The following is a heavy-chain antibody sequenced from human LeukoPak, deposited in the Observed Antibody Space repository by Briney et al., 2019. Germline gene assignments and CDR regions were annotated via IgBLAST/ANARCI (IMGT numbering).Heavy chain of an antibody. CDR1: GFTFSSYW. D-gene: IGHD6-6*01. Sequence: PGGSLRLSCAAYGFTFSSYWMSWVRQSPGKGLEWVANIKQDGSDKYYVDSVKGRFTISRDNGKNSLYLQMNSLRAEDTAVYYCARVLRWGVSPEYSSSSGGFDYWGQGTLVTVSS. CDR3: ARVLRWGVSPEYSSSSGGFDY. J-gene: IGHJ4*02. CDR2: IKQDGSDK. V-gene: IGHV3-7*01.